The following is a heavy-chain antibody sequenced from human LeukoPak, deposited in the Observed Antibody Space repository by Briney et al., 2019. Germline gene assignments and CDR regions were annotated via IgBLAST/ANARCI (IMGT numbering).Heavy chain of an antibody. J-gene: IGHJ4*02. V-gene: IGHV3-66*01. CDR2: IYSGGST. CDR3: ARDYGSGKRYFDY. CDR1: GFTVSSNY. D-gene: IGHD3-10*01. Sequence: GGSLRLSCAASGFTVSSNYMSWVRQAPGKGLEWVSVIYSGGSTYYADSVQGRFTISRDNAKNSLYLQMNSLRDEDTAVYYCARDYGSGKRYFDYWGQGTLVTVSS.